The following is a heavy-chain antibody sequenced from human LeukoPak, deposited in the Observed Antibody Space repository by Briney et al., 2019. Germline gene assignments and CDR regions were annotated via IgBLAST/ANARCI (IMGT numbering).Heavy chain of an antibody. J-gene: IGHJ4*02. CDR1: GYTFTSYY. Sequence: ASVKVSCKASGYTFTSYYMHWVRQAPGQGLEWMGIINPSGGSTSYAQKFQGRVTMTRNTSISTAYMELSSLRSEDTAVYYCARTPWDTLIGGEIPWGQGTLVTVSS. CDR3: ARTPWDTLIGGEIP. V-gene: IGHV1-46*01. D-gene: IGHD3-9*01. CDR2: INPSGGST.